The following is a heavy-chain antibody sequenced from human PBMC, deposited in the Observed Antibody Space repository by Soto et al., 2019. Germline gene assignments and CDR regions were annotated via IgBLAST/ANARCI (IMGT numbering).Heavy chain of an antibody. CDR2: ISYDGSNK. CDR3: ARDKGDGWYGVH. CDR1: GFTFSTYV. D-gene: IGHD6-19*01. J-gene: IGHJ4*02. Sequence: PGGSLRLSCAASGFTFSTYVMFWVRQAPGEGLEWVAVISYDGSNKYYADSVKGRFTISRDNSKNTLYLQMNSLRAEDTAVYYCARDKGDGWYGVHWGQGTLVTVSS. V-gene: IGHV3-30-3*01.